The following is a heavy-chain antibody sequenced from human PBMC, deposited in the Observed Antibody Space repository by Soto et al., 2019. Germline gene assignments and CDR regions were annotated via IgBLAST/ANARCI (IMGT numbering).Heavy chain of an antibody. CDR2: IYYSGST. D-gene: IGHD3-10*01. CDR3: ARDRITMVRGDQKFYGFDY. CDR1: GGSISSYY. J-gene: IGHJ4*02. Sequence: KTSETLSLTCAVSGGSISSYYWSWIRQPPGKGLEWIGYIYYSGSTNYNPSLKSRVTISVDTSKNQFSLKLSSVTAADTAVYYCARDRITMVRGDQKFYGFDYWGQGTLVTVSS. V-gene: IGHV4-59*01.